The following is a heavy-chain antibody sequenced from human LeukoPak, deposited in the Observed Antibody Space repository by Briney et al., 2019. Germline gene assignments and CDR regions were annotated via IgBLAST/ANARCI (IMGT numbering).Heavy chain of an antibody. Sequence: GASVKVSCKASGGTFSSYAISWVRQAPGQGLEWMGRTIPIFGIANYAQKFQGRVTITADKSTSTAYMELSSLRSEDTAVYYCAREGVVTATEAFDIWGQGTMVTVSS. CDR2: TIPIFGIA. CDR1: GGTFSSYA. J-gene: IGHJ3*02. D-gene: IGHD2-21*02. V-gene: IGHV1-69*04. CDR3: AREGVVTATEAFDI.